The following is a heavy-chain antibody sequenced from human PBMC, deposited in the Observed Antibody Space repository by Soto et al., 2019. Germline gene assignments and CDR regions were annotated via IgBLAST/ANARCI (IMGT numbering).Heavy chain of an antibody. D-gene: IGHD4-17*01. CDR2: IYHSGST. CDR3: ARRYGPGFDY. CDR1: GDSISSDKW. V-gene: IGHV4-4*02. J-gene: IGHJ4*02. Sequence: SETLSLTCAVSGDSISSDKWWSWVRQPPGKGLEWIGEIYHSGSTNYNPSLKSRVIISVDKSKNQFSLKLNSVTDADTAVYYCARRYGPGFDYWGQGTLVTVSS.